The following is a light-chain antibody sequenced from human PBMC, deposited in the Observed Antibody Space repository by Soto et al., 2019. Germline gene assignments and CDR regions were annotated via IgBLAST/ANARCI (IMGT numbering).Light chain of an antibody. CDR3: SSYTSSTTLKV. J-gene: IGLJ2*01. CDR1: SSDVGGYNY. Sequence: QSALTQPASVSGSPGQSITISCTGTSSDVGGYNYVSWYQQHPGKAPKLMIYDDSNRPSGVSNRFSGSKSGNTTSLTISGRQAEDEADYYCSSYTSSTTLKVFGGGTKLTVL. V-gene: IGLV2-14*03. CDR2: DDS.